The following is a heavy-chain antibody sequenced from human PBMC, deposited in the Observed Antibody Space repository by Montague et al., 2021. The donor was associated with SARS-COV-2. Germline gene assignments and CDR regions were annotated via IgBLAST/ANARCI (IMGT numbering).Heavy chain of an antibody. Sequence: SETLSLTCTVSGGSISSSDYYWGWIRQPPGKGLEWIGSLFYSVNTYYNPSLKSRVTISVDTSKNQFSLKLSSVTAADTAVYYCARTNYDFWRGHQRGGAFDIWGQGTMVIVSS. J-gene: IGHJ3*02. V-gene: IGHV4-39*01. CDR2: LFYSVNT. CDR3: ARTNYDFWRGHQRGGAFDI. D-gene: IGHD3-3*01. CDR1: GGSISSSDYY.